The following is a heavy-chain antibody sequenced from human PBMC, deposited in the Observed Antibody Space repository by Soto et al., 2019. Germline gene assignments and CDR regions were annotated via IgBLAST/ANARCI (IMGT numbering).Heavy chain of an antibody. Sequence: SETLSLTCTVSGGSISSGGYPWSWIRQPPGKGLEWIGYIYHSGSTYYNPSLKSRVTISVDRSKNQFSLKPSSVTAADTAVYYCARASTTVTTLDYWGQGTLVTVSS. CDR3: ARASTTVTTLDY. D-gene: IGHD4-17*01. CDR1: GGSISSGGYP. V-gene: IGHV4-30-2*01. J-gene: IGHJ4*02. CDR2: IYHSGST.